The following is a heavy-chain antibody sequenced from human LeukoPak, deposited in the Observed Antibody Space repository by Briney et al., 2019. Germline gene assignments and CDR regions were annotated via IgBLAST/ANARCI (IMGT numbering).Heavy chain of an antibody. CDR1: GYTFTSYG. CDR2: ISAYNGNT. J-gene: IGHJ5*02. Sequence: ASVKVSCKASGYTFTSYGISWVRQAPGQGLEWMGWISAYNGNTNYAQKLQGRVTMTTDTSTSTAYMELRSLRFDDTAVYYCASIRVGYYYDSSGYYDRWGQGTLVTVSS. V-gene: IGHV1-18*01. CDR3: ASIRVGYYYDSSGYYDR. D-gene: IGHD3-22*01.